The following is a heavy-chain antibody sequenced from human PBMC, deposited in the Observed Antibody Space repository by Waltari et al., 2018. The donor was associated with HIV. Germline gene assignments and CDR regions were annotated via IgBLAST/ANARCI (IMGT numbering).Heavy chain of an antibody. D-gene: IGHD3-22*01. V-gene: IGHV3-15*01. Sequence: EVQLVESGGGLVKPGGSLRLSCAAFGFPFSDARMSWVRQAPGKGLEWVGLIKTKTDGGTTDSPAPVKGRFTISRDDSKNTLYLQMNSLKTEDTAVYYCTTVLYDGGGMDVWGQGTTVTVSS. J-gene: IGHJ6*02. CDR3: TTVLYDGGGMDV. CDR1: GFPFSDAR. CDR2: IKTKTDGGTT.